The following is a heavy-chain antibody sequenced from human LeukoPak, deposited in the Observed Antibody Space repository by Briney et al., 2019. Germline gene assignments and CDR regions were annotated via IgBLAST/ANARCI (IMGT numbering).Heavy chain of an antibody. Sequence: GGSLRLSCAASGFTVSSSYMSWVRQAPGKGLEWVSVIYSGGATYYADSVKGRFTISRDNSKNALYLQMNSLRAEDTAVYYCARSQWFDPWGQGTLVTVSS. CDR3: ARSQWFDP. CDR2: IYSGGAT. D-gene: IGHD1-26*01. CDR1: GFTVSSSY. J-gene: IGHJ5*02. V-gene: IGHV3-53*01.